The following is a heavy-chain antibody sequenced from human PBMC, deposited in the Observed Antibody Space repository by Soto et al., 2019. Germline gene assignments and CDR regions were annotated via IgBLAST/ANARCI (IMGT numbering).Heavy chain of an antibody. J-gene: IGHJ4*01. D-gene: IGHD3-22*01. CDR2: IYYTGRT. Sequence: QVQLQESGPGLVKPSETLSLTCTVSGGSVSSGSYYWSWIRQPPGKGLEWIGYIYYTGRTNYNPSLKSRVTISVDQSNNQFSLKLSSVTAADTAVYFCARDPGYYDSTCYWDWGHGTLVTVSS. V-gene: IGHV4-61*01. CDR3: ARDPGYYDSTCYWD. CDR1: GGSVSSGSYY.